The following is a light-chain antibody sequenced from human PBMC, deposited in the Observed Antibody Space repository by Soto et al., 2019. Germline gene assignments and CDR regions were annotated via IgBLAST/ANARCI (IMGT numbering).Light chain of an antibody. CDR3: SSFTSRSTLI. CDR1: ISDVGGYNY. J-gene: IGLJ2*01. CDR2: EVS. V-gene: IGLV2-14*01. Sequence: QSVLTQPASVSGSPGQSITISCTGTISDVGGYNYVSWYQQHPGKVPKLVIYEVSNRPSGVSNRFSGSKSGNTASLTISGLQAEDEADYYCSSFTSRSTLIFGGGTKLTVL.